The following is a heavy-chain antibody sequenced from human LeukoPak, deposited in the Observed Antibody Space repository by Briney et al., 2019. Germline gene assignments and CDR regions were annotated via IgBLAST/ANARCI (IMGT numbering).Heavy chain of an antibody. D-gene: IGHD2-21*02. CDR2: ISGSDGST. Sequence: GGSLRLSCAASGFTFSSYGMSWVRQAPGKGLEWVSRISGSDGSTDYADSVKGRFTISRDNSKNTLYLQMNSLRAEDTAIYYCAKFYRATRGACDSWGQGTLVTVSS. J-gene: IGHJ4*02. CDR3: AKFYRATRGACDS. CDR1: GFTFSSYG. V-gene: IGHV3-23*01.